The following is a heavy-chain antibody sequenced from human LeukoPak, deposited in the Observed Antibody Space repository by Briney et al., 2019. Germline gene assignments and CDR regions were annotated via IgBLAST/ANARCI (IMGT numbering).Heavy chain of an antibody. CDR3: ARAQTMFWEFDGFDI. V-gene: IGHV3-48*02. CDR2: MTRSSAI. Sequence: GGSLRLSCAASGFTFSSYSMNWVRQAPGEGLEWVATMTRSSAIFYADSVKGRFTISRDNAKNSVYLQMNSLRDEDTAVYSCARAQTMFWEFDGFDIWGRGTKVTVSS. J-gene: IGHJ3*02. CDR1: GFTFSSYS. D-gene: IGHD3-10*02.